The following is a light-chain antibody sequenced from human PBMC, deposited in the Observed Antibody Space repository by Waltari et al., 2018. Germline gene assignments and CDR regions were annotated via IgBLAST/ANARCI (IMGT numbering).Light chain of an antibody. CDR2: RGD. Sequence: QSVLTQPPSVSGTPGQTVTISCFGTNSNIGRNSVFWYQQLPGTAPKLLNYRGDQRPSGVPDRFSGSKSGTSASLAIRGLRSEDEADYYCAAWDDSLSVSYVFGSGTKVTV. J-gene: IGLJ1*01. V-gene: IGLV1-47*01. CDR3: AAWDDSLSVSYV. CDR1: NSNIGRNS.